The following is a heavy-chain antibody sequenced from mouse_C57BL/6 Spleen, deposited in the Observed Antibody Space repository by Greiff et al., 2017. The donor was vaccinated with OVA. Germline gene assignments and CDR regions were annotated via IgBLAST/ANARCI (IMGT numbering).Heavy chain of an antibody. CDR1: GFTFSNYW. CDR3: TVITTVHYYFDY. CDR2: IRLKSDNYAT. D-gene: IGHD1-1*01. V-gene: IGHV6-3*01. Sequence: EVKLMESGGGLVQPGGSMKLSCVASGFTFSNYWMNWVRQSPEKGLEWVAQIRLKSDNYATHYAESVKGRFTISRDDSKSSVYLQMNNLRAEDTGIYYCTVITTVHYYFDYWGQGTTLTVSS. J-gene: IGHJ2*01.